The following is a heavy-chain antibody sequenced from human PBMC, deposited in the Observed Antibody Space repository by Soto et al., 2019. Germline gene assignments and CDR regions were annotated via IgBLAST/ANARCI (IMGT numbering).Heavy chain of an antibody. CDR3: ANLVPYYYDSSAYPQILYYFDY. Sequence: ASVKVSCKVSGYTLTELSMHWVRQAPGKGLEWMGGFDPEDGETIYAQKFQGRVTMTEDTSTDTAYMELSSLRSEDTAVYYCANLVPYYYDSSAYPQILYYFDYWGQGTLVTVSS. D-gene: IGHD3-22*01. CDR1: GYTLTELS. V-gene: IGHV1-24*01. J-gene: IGHJ4*02. CDR2: FDPEDGET.